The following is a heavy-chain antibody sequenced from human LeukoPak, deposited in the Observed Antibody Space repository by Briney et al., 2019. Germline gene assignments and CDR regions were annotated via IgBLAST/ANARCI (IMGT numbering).Heavy chain of an antibody. CDR1: VFTFSSYS. CDR2: ISSSSSYI. D-gene: IGHD6-13*01. J-gene: IGHJ4*02. V-gene: IGHV3-21*01. Sequence: PVGSLRLSCAASVFTFSSYSMNWVRQAPGKGLEWVSSISSSSSYIYYADSVKGRFTISRDNAKNSLYLQMNSLRAEDTAVYYCAPGASIAAVGTKGHYFHYWVQGTLVTVSS. CDR3: APGASIAAVGTKGHYFHY.